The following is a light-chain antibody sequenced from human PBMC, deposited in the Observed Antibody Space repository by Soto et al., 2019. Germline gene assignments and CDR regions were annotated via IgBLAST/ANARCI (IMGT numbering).Light chain of an antibody. CDR2: GAS. V-gene: IGKV3-15*01. CDR1: QSVSSN. J-gene: IGKJ4*01. CDR3: QQRSNWLT. Sequence: EIVMTQSPATLPVSPGERATLSCRASQSVSSNLAWYQQRPGQAPRFLIYGASTRATGIPARFSGSGSGTEFTLTISSLEPEDFAVYYCQQRSNWLTFGGGTKVDI.